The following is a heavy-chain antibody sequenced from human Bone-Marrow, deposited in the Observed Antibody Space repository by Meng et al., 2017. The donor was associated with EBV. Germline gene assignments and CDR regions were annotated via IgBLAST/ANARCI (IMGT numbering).Heavy chain of an antibody. CDR2: IYYSGST. CDR3: ARTPRSSSHLFDY. CDR1: GGSISSSSYY. Sequence: LQLQELGQGLVKPSETLSLTCTVSGGSISSSSYYWGWIRQPPGKGLEWIGSIYYSGSTYYNPSLKSRVTISVDTSKNQFSLKLSSVTAADTAVYYCARTPRSSSHLFDYWGQGTLVTVSS. V-gene: IGHV4-39*07. J-gene: IGHJ4*02. D-gene: IGHD6-13*01.